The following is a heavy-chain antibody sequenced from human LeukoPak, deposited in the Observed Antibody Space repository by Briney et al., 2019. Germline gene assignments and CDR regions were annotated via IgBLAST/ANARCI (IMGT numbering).Heavy chain of an antibody. Sequence: SETLSLTCAVYGGSFSGNYWGWIPQPPGKGREGLGEINHSGSTNYNPSLKSRVTISVDTSKNQFSLKLSSVTAADTAVYYCARAPQYWSGYTYFDYWGQGTLVTVSS. CDR1: GGSFSGNY. CDR3: ARAPQYWSGYTYFDY. V-gene: IGHV4-34*01. J-gene: IGHJ4*02. CDR2: INHSGST. D-gene: IGHD3-3*01.